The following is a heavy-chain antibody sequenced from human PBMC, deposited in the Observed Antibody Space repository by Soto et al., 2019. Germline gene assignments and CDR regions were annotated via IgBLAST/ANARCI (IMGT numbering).Heavy chain of an antibody. D-gene: IGHD3-3*01. CDR1: GFSLSTSGAG. CDR2: IYWDDDN. Sequence: SGPTLVNPTQTLTLTCTFSGFSLSTSGAGVAWIRQPPGKALEWLALIYWDDDNRYSPSLKSRLTITKDTSKNQVVLTMANMDPVDTATYFCAHRQSVYYFDYWGQGTLVTVSS. CDR3: AHRQSVYYFDY. J-gene: IGHJ4*02. V-gene: IGHV2-5*02.